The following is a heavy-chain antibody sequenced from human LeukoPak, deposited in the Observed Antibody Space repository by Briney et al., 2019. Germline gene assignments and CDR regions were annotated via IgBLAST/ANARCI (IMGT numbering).Heavy chain of an antibody. Sequence: SETLSLTCTVSGGSISSSSYYWGWIRQPPGKGPEWIGSIYYSGSTYYNPSLKRRVTISVDTSKNQFSLKLSSVTAADTAVYYCARANWNYYYYYGMDVWGQGTTVTVSS. V-gene: IGHV4-39*01. CDR3: ARANWNYYYYYGMDV. J-gene: IGHJ6*02. CDR2: IYYSGST. D-gene: IGHD1-1*01. CDR1: GGSISSSSYY.